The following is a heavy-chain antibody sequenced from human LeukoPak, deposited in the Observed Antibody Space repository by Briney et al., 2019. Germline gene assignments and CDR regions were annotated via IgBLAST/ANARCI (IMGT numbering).Heavy chain of an antibody. CDR3: AGGHDYGDYPDY. D-gene: IGHD4-17*01. Sequence: SETLSLTCTVSGGSISSYYWSWIRQPPGKGLEWIGEINHSGSTNYNPSLKSRVTISVDTSKNQFSLKLSSVTAADTAVYYCAGGHDYGDYPDYWGQGTLVTVSS. J-gene: IGHJ4*02. V-gene: IGHV4-59*01. CDR2: INHSGST. CDR1: GGSISSYY.